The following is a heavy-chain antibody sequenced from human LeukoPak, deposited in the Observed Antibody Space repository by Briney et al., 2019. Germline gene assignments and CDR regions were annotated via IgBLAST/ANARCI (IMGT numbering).Heavy chain of an antibody. CDR1: GFTFSSYG. CDR2: IWYDGSNK. Sequence: PGGSLRLSCAAPGFTFSSYGMHWVRQAPGKGLEWVAVIWYDGSNKYYADSVKGRFTISRDNSKNTLYLQMNSLRAEDTAVYYCASCSDSSGYGLFDYWGQGTLVTVSS. CDR3: ASCSDSSGYGLFDY. V-gene: IGHV3-33*01. J-gene: IGHJ4*02. D-gene: IGHD3-22*01.